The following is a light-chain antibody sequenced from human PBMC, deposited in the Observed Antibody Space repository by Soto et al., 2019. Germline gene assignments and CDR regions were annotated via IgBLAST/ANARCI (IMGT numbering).Light chain of an antibody. CDR1: SSNIGSDF. CDR2: DNN. Sequence: QSVLTQPASVSAAPGQKVTISCSGSSSNIGSDFVSWYQQLPGTAPQLLIYDNNKRPSGIPHRFSGSKSATSATLSITGLQAGDEADYYCAAWDTSLSGGVFGGGTKLTVL. V-gene: IGLV1-51*02. J-gene: IGLJ3*02. CDR3: AAWDTSLSGGV.